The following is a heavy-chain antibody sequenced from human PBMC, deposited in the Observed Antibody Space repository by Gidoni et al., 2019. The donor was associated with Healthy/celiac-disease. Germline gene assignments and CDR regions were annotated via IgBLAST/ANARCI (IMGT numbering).Heavy chain of an antibody. J-gene: IGHJ4*02. CDR2: IYYSGST. CDR3: ARPVYSSSWDHFDY. CDR1: GGSISSSSYY. Sequence: QLQLQESGPGLVKPSETLSLTCTVSGGSISSSSYYWGWIRQPPGKGLEWIGSIYYSGSTYYNPSLKSRVTISVDTSKNQFSLKLSSVTAADTAVYYCARPVYSSSWDHFDYWGQGTLVTVSS. D-gene: IGHD6-13*01. V-gene: IGHV4-39*01.